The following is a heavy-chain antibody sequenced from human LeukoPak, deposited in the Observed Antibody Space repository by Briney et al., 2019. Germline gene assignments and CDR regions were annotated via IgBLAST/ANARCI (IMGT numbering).Heavy chain of an antibody. Sequence: SETLSLTCTVSGGSISSSSYYWGWIRQPPGKGLEWIGSIYYSGSTYYNPSLKSRVTISVDTSKNQFSLKLSSVTAADTAVYYCARHRSSGSLPIHYDYWGQGTLVTIFS. V-gene: IGHV4-39*01. D-gene: IGHD3-10*01. J-gene: IGHJ4*02. CDR1: GGSISSSSYY. CDR2: IYYSGST. CDR3: ARHRSSGSLPIHYDY.